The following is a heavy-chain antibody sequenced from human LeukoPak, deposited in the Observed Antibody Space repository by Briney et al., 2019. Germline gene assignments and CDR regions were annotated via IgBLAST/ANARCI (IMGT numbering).Heavy chain of an antibody. J-gene: IGHJ4*02. V-gene: IGHV4-31*03. CDR1: GGSISSGGYY. CDR3: ATTTGSLTYGSGSYSTYYFDY. D-gene: IGHD3-10*01. Sequence: PSETLSLTCTVSGGSISSGGYYWSWLRQHPGKGLEWIGYIYYSGSTYYNPSLKSRVTISVDTSKNQFSLKLSSVTAADTAVYYCATTTGSLTYGSGSYSTYYFDYWGQGTLVTVSS. CDR2: IYYSGST.